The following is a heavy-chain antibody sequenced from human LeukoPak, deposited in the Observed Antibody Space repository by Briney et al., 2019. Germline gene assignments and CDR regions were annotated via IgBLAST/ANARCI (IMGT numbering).Heavy chain of an antibody. V-gene: IGHV4-34*01. CDR3: ARGDSSSWYGAPLGMDV. CDR1: GGSFSGYY. Sequence: SETLSLTCAVYGGSFSGYYWSWIRQPPGKGLEWIGEINHSGSTNYNPSPKSRVTISVDTSKNQSSLKLSSVTAADTAVYYCARGDSSSWYGAPLGMDVWGQGTTVTVSS. CDR2: INHSGST. J-gene: IGHJ6*02. D-gene: IGHD6-13*01.